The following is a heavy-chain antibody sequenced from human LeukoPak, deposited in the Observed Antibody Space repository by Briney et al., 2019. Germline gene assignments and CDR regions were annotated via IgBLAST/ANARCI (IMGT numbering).Heavy chain of an antibody. J-gene: IGHJ4*02. CDR2: IYYSGST. CDR3: ARGPVRDYSNY. V-gene: IGHV4-31*03. D-gene: IGHD4-11*01. Sequence: PSETLSLTCTVSGVSISSGGYYWRWIRQHPGKGLEWIGYIYYSGSTYYNPSLKSRLTISLDTSNNQFSLKLSSVTAADTALYYCARGPVRDYSNYWGQGTLVTVSS. CDR1: GVSISSGGYY.